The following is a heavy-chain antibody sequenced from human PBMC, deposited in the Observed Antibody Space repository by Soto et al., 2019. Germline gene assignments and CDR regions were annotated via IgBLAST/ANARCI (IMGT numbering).Heavy chain of an antibody. J-gene: IGHJ6*02. D-gene: IGHD4-4*01. Sequence: GGSLRLSCAASGFTFSSYSMNWVRQAPGKGLEWVSYISSSSSTIYYAGSVKGRFTISRDNAKNSLYLQMNSLRDEDTAVYYCARGSYSNYGRYYYYGMDVWGQGTTVTVSS. CDR1: GFTFSSYS. CDR3: ARGSYSNYGRYYYYGMDV. CDR2: ISSSSSTI. V-gene: IGHV3-48*02.